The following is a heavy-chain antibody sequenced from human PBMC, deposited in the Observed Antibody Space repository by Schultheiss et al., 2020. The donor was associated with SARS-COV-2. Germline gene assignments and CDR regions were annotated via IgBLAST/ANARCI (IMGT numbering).Heavy chain of an antibody. D-gene: IGHD2-15*01. J-gene: IGHJ6*02. CDR1: GGTFSSYA. CDR2: IIPILGIA. CDR3: ARQPPEGTRYCSGGSCYSRVLGMDV. Sequence: SVKVSCKASGGTFSSYAISWVRQAPGQGLEWMGRIIPILGIANYAQKLQGRVTMTTDTSTSTAYMELRSLRSDDTAVYYCARQPPEGTRYCSGGSCYSRVLGMDVWGQGTTVTVSS. V-gene: IGHV1-69*04.